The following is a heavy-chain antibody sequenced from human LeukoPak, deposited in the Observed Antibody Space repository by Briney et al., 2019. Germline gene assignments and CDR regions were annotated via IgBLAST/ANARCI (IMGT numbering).Heavy chain of an antibody. D-gene: IGHD5-24*01. CDR1: RYTPTGYY. J-gene: IGHJ4*02. Sequence: ASVKDSCKASRYTPTGYYMHWVRPAPEQRVEWMGINDPSGGSTSYAQNYQGGVTMTRDATTSTVYLELSSLRSEDTAVYYCARDFGEMPNYWGQGTLVTVSS. CDR2: NDPSGGST. V-gene: IGHV1-46*01. CDR3: ARDFGEMPNY.